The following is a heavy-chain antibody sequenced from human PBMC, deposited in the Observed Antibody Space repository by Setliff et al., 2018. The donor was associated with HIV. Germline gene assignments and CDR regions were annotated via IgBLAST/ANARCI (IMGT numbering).Heavy chain of an antibody. Sequence: GGSLRLSCAASGFSFSTHAMHWVRQAPGKGPEWVALTWFDGSKKYYADSVKGRFTISRDTSKSTLYLHMKSLRAEDTAVYYCAKEGSYCSGGSCYRYYYYGMDVWGKGTTGSIAS. D-gene: IGHD2-15*01. CDR1: GFSFSTHA. CDR2: TWFDGSKK. V-gene: IGHV3-33*06. J-gene: IGHJ6*04. CDR3: AKEGSYCSGGSCYRYYYYGMDV.